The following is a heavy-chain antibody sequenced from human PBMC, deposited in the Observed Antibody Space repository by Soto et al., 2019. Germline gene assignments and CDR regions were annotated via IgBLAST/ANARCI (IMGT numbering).Heavy chain of an antibody. CDR2: ISGSGGST. CDR1: EFTFSSYA. J-gene: IGHJ4*02. CDR3: AKSSLDSSSWYDGYFDY. D-gene: IGHD6-13*01. Sequence: GGSLRLSCAASEFTFSSYAMSWVRQAPGKGLEWVSAISGSGGSTYYADSVKGRFTISRDNSKNTLYLQMNSLRAEDTAVYYCAKSSLDSSSWYDGYFDYWGQGTLVTVSS. V-gene: IGHV3-23*01.